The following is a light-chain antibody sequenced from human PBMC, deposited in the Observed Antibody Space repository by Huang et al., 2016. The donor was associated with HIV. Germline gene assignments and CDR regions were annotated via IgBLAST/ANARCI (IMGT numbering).Light chain of an antibody. CDR2: KAS. CDR1: QSISSW. V-gene: IGKV1-5*03. CDR3: QQYNSLWT. Sequence: DIQMTQSPSTLSASVGDRVTITCRASQSISSWLAWYKQKPGKAPKLLIYKASSLESGVPLRFSGSGSGTEFTLTISSLQPDDFATYYCQQYNSLWTFGQGTKVENK. J-gene: IGKJ1*01.